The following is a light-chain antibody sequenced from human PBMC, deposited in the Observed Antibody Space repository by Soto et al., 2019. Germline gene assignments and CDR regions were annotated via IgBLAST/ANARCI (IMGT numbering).Light chain of an antibody. CDR1: QTISRY. J-gene: IGKJ4*01. CDR2: AAS. CDR3: QQVKSYPRT. Sequence: DIQMSQSPSSLSASVRDRVTITCRASQTISRYLNWYQQKPGKAPKLLIFAASSLQSGVPSRFSGSGSGTDFTLTISSLQVEDFATYYCQQVKSYPRTFGGGTKVEIK. V-gene: IGKV1-39*01.